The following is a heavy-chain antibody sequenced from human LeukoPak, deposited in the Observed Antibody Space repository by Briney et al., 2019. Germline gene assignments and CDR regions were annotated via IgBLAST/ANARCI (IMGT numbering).Heavy chain of an antibody. CDR3: ARDYYDSSGYPLRGAFDI. CDR1: GYTFTSYY. Sequence: GASVKVSCKASGYTFTSYYMHWVRQAPGQGLEWMGIINPSGNSTSYAQKFQGRVTMTRDTSTSTVYMELSSLRAEDTAVYYCARDYYDSSGYPLRGAFDIWGQGTMVTVSS. V-gene: IGHV1-46*01. J-gene: IGHJ3*02. CDR2: INPSGNST. D-gene: IGHD3-22*01.